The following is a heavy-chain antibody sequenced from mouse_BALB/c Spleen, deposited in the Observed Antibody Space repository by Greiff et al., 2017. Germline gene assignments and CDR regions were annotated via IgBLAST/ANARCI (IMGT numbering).Heavy chain of an antibody. J-gene: IGHJ2*01. CDR3: ARRYYGNFDY. Sequence: QVHVKQPGAELVKPGASVKLSCKASGYTFTSYWMHWVKQRPGQGLEWIGEINPSNGRTNYNEKFKSKATLTVDKSSSTAYMQLSSLTSEDSAVYYCARRYYGNFDYWGQGTTLTVSS. CDR2: INPSNGRT. CDR1: GYTFTSYW. D-gene: IGHD2-1*01. V-gene: IGHV1S81*02.